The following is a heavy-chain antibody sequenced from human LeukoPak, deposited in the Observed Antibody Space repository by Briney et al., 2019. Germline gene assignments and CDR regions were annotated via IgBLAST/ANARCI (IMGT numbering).Heavy chain of an antibody. D-gene: IGHD1-26*01. J-gene: IGHJ5*02. Sequence: ASVKVSCKASGYILTRYTINWVRQAPGQGLEWMGWINTNTGKPVYAQGLTGRFVFSWDTSVSTAYLQISSLKTEDTGIYFYTSVIVGATAPWFDTWGQGTPVTVSS. CDR2: INTNTGKP. CDR3: TSVIVGATAPWFDT. CDR1: GYILTRYT. V-gene: IGHV7-4-1*02.